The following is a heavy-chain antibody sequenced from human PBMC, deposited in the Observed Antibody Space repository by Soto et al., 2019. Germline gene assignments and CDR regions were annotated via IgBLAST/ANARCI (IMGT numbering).Heavy chain of an antibody. Sequence: GASLKISCKGSGYSFTSYWIAWVRQMPGKGLELMGMIYPGDSDTRYSTSFQGQVTISAEKSISTAYLQWSSLKDSAAAMYYCAGQGYCSGGSCYRGAFDIWGQGTMVTVSS. CDR3: AGQGYCSGGSCYRGAFDI. J-gene: IGHJ3*02. V-gene: IGHV5-51*01. CDR1: GYSFTSYW. D-gene: IGHD2-15*01. CDR2: IYPGDSDT.